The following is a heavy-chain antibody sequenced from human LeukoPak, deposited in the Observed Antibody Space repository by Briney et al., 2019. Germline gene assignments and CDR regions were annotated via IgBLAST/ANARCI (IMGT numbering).Heavy chain of an antibody. Sequence: AGSLRLSCAASGFTFSSYWMSWVRQAPGKGLEWVANIKQDGSDKYYVDSVKGRFTISRDNAKNSLYLQMNSLRAEDAAVYYCARSLGYCSAGSCFPFDYWGQGTLVTVSS. V-gene: IGHV3-7*05. D-gene: IGHD2-15*01. CDR3: ARSLGYCSAGSCFPFDY. CDR2: IKQDGSDK. CDR1: GFTFSSYW. J-gene: IGHJ4*02.